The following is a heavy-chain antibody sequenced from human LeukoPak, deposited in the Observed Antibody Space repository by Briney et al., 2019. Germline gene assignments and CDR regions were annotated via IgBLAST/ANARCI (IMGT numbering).Heavy chain of an antibody. CDR2: IYTSGST. D-gene: IGHD6-13*01. CDR3: AREMDSSSWYAHYYYYYMDV. CDR1: GGSISSYY. J-gene: IGHJ6*03. Sequence: SETLSLTCTVSGGSISSYYWSWIRQPAWKGLEWIGRIYTSGSTNYNPSLKSRVTMSVDTSKNQFSLKLSSVTAADTAVYYCAREMDSSSWYAHYYYYYMDVWGKGTTVTVSS. V-gene: IGHV4-4*07.